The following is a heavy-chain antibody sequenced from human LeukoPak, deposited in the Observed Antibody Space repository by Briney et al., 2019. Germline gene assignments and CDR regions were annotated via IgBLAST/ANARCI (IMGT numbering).Heavy chain of an antibody. CDR2: INHSGST. J-gene: IGHJ6*03. Sequence: SETLSLTCAVYGGSFSGYYWSWLRQPPGKGLEWIGEINHSGSTNYNPSLKSRVTISVDTSKNQFSLKLSSVTAADTAVYCCARGVHYDILTGYYIYYYYYMDVWGKGTTVTVSS. V-gene: IGHV4-34*01. CDR3: ARGVHYDILTGYYIYYYYYMDV. D-gene: IGHD3-9*01. CDR1: GGSFSGYY.